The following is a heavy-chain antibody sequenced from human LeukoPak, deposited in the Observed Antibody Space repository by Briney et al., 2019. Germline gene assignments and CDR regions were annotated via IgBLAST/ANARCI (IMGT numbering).Heavy chain of an antibody. V-gene: IGHV4-39*07. CDR1: GGSISSYY. CDR2: IYYSGST. CDR3: ASFYGDYVFDY. Sequence: SSETLSLTCTVSGGSISSYYWGWIRQPPGKGLEWIGSIYYSGSTYYNPSLKSRVTISVDTSKNQFSLKLSSVTAADTAVYYCASFYGDYVFDYWGQGTLVTVSS. J-gene: IGHJ4*02. D-gene: IGHD4-17*01.